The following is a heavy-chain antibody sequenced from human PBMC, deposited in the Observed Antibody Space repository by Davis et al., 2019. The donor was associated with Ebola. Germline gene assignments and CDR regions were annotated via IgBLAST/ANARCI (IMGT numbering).Heavy chain of an antibody. D-gene: IGHD3-22*01. Sequence: GESLKISCAASGFTFSSYGMHWVRQAPGKGLEWVAVIWYDGSNKYYADSVKGRFTISRDNSKNSLYLQMNSLRTEDTALYYCAKDIDYYDSTGAFDIWGQGTMVTVSS. J-gene: IGHJ3*02. V-gene: IGHV3-33*03. CDR2: IWYDGSNK. CDR3: AKDIDYYDSTGAFDI. CDR1: GFTFSSYG.